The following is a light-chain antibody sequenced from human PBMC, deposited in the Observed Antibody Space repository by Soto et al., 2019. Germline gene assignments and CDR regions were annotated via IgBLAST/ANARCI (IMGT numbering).Light chain of an antibody. Sequence: QSVLTQPPSVSWAPGQRVTISCTWSSSNIGAGYDVHWYQQLPGTAPKLIIYGNSNRPSGVPDRFSGSKSGTSASLAITGLQAEDEADYYCQSYDSSLSGPRVFGGGTKLTVL. CDR2: GNS. CDR1: SSNIGAGYD. V-gene: IGLV1-40*01. J-gene: IGLJ3*02. CDR3: QSYDSSLSGPRV.